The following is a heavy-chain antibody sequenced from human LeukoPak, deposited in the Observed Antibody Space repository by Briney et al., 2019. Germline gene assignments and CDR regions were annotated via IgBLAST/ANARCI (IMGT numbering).Heavy chain of an antibody. CDR1: GGSISSYD. CDR3: ARDPCSGGCPLDY. CDR2: IYTSGST. D-gene: IGHD2-15*01. V-gene: IGHV4-4*07. J-gene: IGHJ4*02. Sequence: SETLSLTCTVSGGSISSYDWSWIRQPAGKGLEWIGRIYTSGSTNYNPSLKSRLTMSVDTSKNQFSLKLSSVTAADTAVYYCARDPCSGGCPLDYWGQGTLVTVSS.